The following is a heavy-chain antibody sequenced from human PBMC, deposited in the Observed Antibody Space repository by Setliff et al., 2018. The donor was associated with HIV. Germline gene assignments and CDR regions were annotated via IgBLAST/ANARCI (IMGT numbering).Heavy chain of an antibody. CDR2: IYFTGSS. CDR3: ARTPEDYDQYFFDR. D-gene: IGHD3-22*01. V-gene: IGHV4-59*01. Sequence: PSETLSLTCTVSGGSISSYYWSWIRQPPGKGLEWIGSIYFTGSSDNNPSLKSRVTLSVDTSKHQFSLTLSSVTAADTAVYYCARTPEDYDQYFFDRWGQGTLVTVSS. CDR1: GGSISSYY. J-gene: IGHJ4*02.